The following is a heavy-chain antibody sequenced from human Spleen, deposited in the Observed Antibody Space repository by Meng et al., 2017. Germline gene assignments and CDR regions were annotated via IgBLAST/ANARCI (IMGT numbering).Heavy chain of an antibody. D-gene: IGHD1/OR15-1a*01. CDR2: VGSKAGGGTI. J-gene: IGHJ4*02. V-gene: IGHV3-15*04. Sequence: GESLKISCAASGLNLTNAWINWVRQGPGKGLEWVGRVGSKAGGGTIDYSAPVKGRFIISRDDSRNTVYLQMNTLQTDDTAVYYCTAGTGWGQGALVTVSS. CDR3: TAGTG. CDR1: GLNLTNAW.